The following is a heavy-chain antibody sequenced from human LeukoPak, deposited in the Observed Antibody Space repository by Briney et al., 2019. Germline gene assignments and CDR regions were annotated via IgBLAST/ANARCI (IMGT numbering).Heavy chain of an antibody. CDR1: GFTFSSYW. Sequence: GGSLRLSCAASGFTFSSYWMSWVRQAPGKGLEWVANIKQDGSEKYYVDSVKGRFTISRDNAKNSLYLQMNSLRAEDTAVYYCARVALGYSGYDWEYYFDYWGQGTLVTVSS. V-gene: IGHV3-7*01. CDR2: IKQDGSEK. D-gene: IGHD5-12*01. J-gene: IGHJ4*02. CDR3: ARVALGYSGYDWEYYFDY.